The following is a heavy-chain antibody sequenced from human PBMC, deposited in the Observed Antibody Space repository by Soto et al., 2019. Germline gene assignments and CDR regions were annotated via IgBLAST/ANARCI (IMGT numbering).Heavy chain of an antibody. V-gene: IGHV3-23*01. D-gene: IGHD1-26*01. CDR3: AKDLVGDGYNRINFDC. J-gene: IGHJ4*02. Sequence: HPGGSLRLSCAASGLTTFSSYAMTWVRQAPGKGREWVSAISGSGGGTYYAHSVKGRFTISRDNSKNTLYLQLNSLRAEDTAVYYCAKDLVGDGYNRINFDCWGQGTLVTVSS. CDR2: ISGSGGGT. CDR1: GLTTFSSYA.